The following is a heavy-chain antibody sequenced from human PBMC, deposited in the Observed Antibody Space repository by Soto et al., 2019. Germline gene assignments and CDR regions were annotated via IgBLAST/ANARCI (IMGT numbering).Heavy chain of an antibody. CDR1: GGSISSGGYY. CDR3: ARAFPQTPVPGFDY. Sequence: QVQLQESGPGLVKPSQTLSLTCTVSGGSISSGGYYWSWIRQHPGKGLEWIGYIYYSGSTYYNPSLNSRVTISVDTYKNEFSLQLSSVTAADTSVYYCARAFPQTPVPGFDYWGQGTLGNVSS. J-gene: IGHJ4*02. D-gene: IGHD2-15*01. CDR2: IYYSGST. V-gene: IGHV4-31*03.